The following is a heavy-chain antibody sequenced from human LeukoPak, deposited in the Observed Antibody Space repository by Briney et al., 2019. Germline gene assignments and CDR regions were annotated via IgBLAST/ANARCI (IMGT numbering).Heavy chain of an antibody. CDR1: GYTFSSYG. J-gene: IGHJ4*02. Sequence: ASVKVSRKTSGYTFSSYGISWVRQAPGQGLEWMGWTSGYNGNTNYAQKFQGRVSMTSDTSTTTAYMELRSLRSDDTAVYYCARKGFTVIRPIDYWGQGTLVTVSS. D-gene: IGHD4-23*01. CDR3: ARKGFTVIRPIDY. CDR2: TSGYNGNT. V-gene: IGHV1-18*01.